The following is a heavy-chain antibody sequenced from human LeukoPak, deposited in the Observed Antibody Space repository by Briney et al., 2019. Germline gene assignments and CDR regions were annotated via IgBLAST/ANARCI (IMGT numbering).Heavy chain of an antibody. J-gene: IGHJ4*02. CDR2: IYYSGST. CDR3: ARHPRNCSSTSCYPNFDY. D-gene: IGHD2-2*01. CDR1: GGSISSGGYS. V-gene: IGHV4-30-2*03. Sequence: SQTLSLTCAVSGGSISSGGYSWSWIRQPPGTGLEWIGSIYYSGSTYYNPSLKSRVTISVDTSKNQFSLKLSSVTAADTAVYYCARHPRNCSSTSCYPNFDYWGQGALVTVSS.